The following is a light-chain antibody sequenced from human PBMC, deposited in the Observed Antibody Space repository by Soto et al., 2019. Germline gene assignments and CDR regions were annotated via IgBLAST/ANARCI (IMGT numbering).Light chain of an antibody. V-gene: IGKV3-15*01. CDR1: QSVSSN. Sequence: EIVMTQSPDTLSVSPWERATLSCRASQSVSSNLAWYQQKPGQAPRLLIYGASTRATGFPARFSGSGSGTEFTLTISRLEPEDFAVYYCQQYGSSSTFGQGTRLEIK. CDR2: GAS. J-gene: IGKJ5*01. CDR3: QQYGSSST.